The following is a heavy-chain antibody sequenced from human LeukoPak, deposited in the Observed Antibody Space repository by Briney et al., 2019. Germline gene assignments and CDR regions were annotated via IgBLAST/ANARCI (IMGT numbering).Heavy chain of an antibody. CDR1: GFTFSNHW. V-gene: IGHV3-74*01. CDR3: ASVFYP. CDR2: INSDGTRT. Sequence: GGSLRLSCAASGFTFSNHWMHWVRQAPGKGLVWVSRINSDGTRTSYVDSVKGRFTSSRDNAKTTLDLQMNSLRADDTAVYYCASVFYPWGQGTLVTVSS. J-gene: IGHJ5*02.